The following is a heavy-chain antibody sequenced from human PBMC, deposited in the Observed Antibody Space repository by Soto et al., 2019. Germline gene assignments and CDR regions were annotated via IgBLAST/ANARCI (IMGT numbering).Heavy chain of an antibody. CDR3: AREDRDRETGLVPAAIDGMDV. CDR1: GGTFSRYS. D-gene: IGHD2-2*01. J-gene: IGHJ6*02. CDR2: IIPIFGIA. Sequence: QVQLVQSGAEVKKPGSSVKVSCKASGGTFSRYSITWVRQAPGHGLEWIGRIIPIFGIASYAQTFQGRVTITAEESTSTAYMELSSLRSDDTAVYSCAREDRDRETGLVPAAIDGMDVWGQGTTVTVSS. V-gene: IGHV1-69*08.